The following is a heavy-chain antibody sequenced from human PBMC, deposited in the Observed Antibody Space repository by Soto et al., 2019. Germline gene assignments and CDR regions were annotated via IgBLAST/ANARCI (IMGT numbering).Heavy chain of an antibody. Sequence: QVQLVQSGAEVKKPGSSVKVSCKASGGTFSSYAISWVRQAPGQGLEWMGGIIPIVGTANYAQKFQGRVTITADEPTSTAETELSCLRSEDTAVSYCARGYSTPYYYNAMHVWFHGTTVTVS. V-gene: IGHV1-69*01. J-gene: IGHJ6*02. CDR3: ARGYSTPYYYNAMHV. CDR1: GGTFSSYA. CDR2: IIPIVGTA. D-gene: IGHD6-13*01.